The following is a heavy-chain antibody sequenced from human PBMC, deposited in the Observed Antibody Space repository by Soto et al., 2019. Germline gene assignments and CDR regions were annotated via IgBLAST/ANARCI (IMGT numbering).Heavy chain of an antibody. CDR3: DRLSVDDPE. Sequence: QLVQSGAEVKKPGASVRVSCKTSGPTFIAYYIHWVRQAPGQGLEWMGWIDPKSGGTTYEQKFLGRVTMTRDTSTNTAYMDRNRLTSYDTAVYYCDRLSVDDPEWGQGTLITVSS. CDR1: GPTFIAYY. J-gene: IGHJ4*02. V-gene: IGHV1-2*02. D-gene: IGHD1-1*01. CDR2: IDPKSGGT.